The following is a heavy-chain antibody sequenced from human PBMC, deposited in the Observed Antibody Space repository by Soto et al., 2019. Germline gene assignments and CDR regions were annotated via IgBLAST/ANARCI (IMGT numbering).Heavy chain of an antibody. D-gene: IGHD3-10*01. Sequence: SETLSLTCNVSGGPVKTGDYYWNWIRQPPGKGLEWIGYVFYSGATNYSPSLKSRAAISMDTSKNQFSLSLTSVTAADTAVYYCARAGFSYGHLLFWGQGIRVTVSS. CDR3: ARAGFSYGHLLF. CDR2: VFYSGAT. CDR1: GGPVKTGDYY. V-gene: IGHV4-30-4*01. J-gene: IGHJ4*02.